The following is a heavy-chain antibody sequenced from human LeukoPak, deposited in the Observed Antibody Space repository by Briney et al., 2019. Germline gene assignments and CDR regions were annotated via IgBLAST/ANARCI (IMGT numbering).Heavy chain of an antibody. Sequence: ETSETLSLTCTVSGGSISTYYWSWIRQPPGKGLEWIGYIYYTGSTSYNPSLKSRVTMSLDASKNQVSLELNSVTPAATAVYYCARGGNYWPQWWFDPWGRGTLVSVSS. CDR1: GGSISTYY. CDR3: ARGGNYWPQWWFDP. CDR2: IYYTGST. V-gene: IGHV4-59*01. D-gene: IGHD1-26*01. J-gene: IGHJ5*02.